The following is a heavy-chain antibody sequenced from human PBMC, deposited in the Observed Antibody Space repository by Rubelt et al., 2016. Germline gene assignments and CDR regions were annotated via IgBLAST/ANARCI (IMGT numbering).Heavy chain of an antibody. CDR1: GGSFSGYY. D-gene: IGHD6-19*01. CDR2: INHSGST. J-gene: IGHJ4*02. CDR3: ARVSGWYRAPGQDFDY. V-gene: IGHV4-34*01. Sequence: QVQLQQWGAGLLKPSETLSLTCAVYGGSFSGYYWSWIRQPPGKGLEWIGEINHSGSTNYNPSLKSRVTISVDTSKNQFSLKLSSVTAAETAVYDCARVSGWYRAPGQDFDYWGQGTLVTVSS.